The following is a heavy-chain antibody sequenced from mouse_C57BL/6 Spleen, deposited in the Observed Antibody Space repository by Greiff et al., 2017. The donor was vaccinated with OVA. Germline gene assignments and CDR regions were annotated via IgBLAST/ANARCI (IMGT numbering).Heavy chain of an antibody. Sequence: EVHLVESGEGLVKPGGSLKLSCAASGFTFSSYAMSWVRQTPEKRLEWVAYISSGGDYIYYADTVKGRFTISRDNARNTLYLQMSSLKSEDTAMYYCTRGNDLWFAYWGQGTLVTVSA. J-gene: IGHJ3*01. D-gene: IGHD2-3*01. CDR3: TRGNDLWFAY. CDR2: ISSGGDYI. CDR1: GFTFSSYA. V-gene: IGHV5-9-1*02.